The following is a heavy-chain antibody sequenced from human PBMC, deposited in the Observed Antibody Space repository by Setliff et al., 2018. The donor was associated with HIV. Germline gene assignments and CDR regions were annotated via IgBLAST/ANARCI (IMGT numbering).Heavy chain of an antibody. CDR2: ISGSGGST. CDR3: AKDGISGGAYPPYYFDY. Sequence: PGGSLRLSCAASEFTVSGSYMSWVRQAPGKGLEWVSGISGSGGSTFYADSVKGRFTISRDNSKNTLYLLMNGLRVEDTAVYYCAKDGISGGAYPPYYFDYWGHGTLVTVSS. J-gene: IGHJ4*01. D-gene: IGHD2-15*01. CDR1: EFTVSGSY. V-gene: IGHV3-23*01.